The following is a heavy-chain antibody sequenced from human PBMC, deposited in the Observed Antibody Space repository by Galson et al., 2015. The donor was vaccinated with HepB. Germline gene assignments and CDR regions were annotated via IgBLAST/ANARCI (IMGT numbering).Heavy chain of an antibody. J-gene: IGHJ4*02. CDR2: IYTSGST. CDR3: ARLTRGYSGYDYLQWPSD. V-gene: IGHV4-61*02. CDR1: GGSISSGSYY. D-gene: IGHD5-12*01. Sequence: LSLTCTVSGGSISSGSYYWSWIRQPAGKGLEWIGRIYTSGSTNYNPSLKSRVTISVDTSKNQFSLKLSSVTAADTAVYYCARLTRGYSGYDYLQWPSDWGQGTLVTVSS.